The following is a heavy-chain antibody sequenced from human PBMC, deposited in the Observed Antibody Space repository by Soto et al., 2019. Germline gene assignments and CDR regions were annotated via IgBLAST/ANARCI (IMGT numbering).Heavy chain of an antibody. D-gene: IGHD5-12*01. J-gene: IGHJ4*02. CDR2: IFSSGST. Sequence: ASETLSLTCTVSGGSINTFYWSWVRQPAGKGLEWIGRIFSSGSTSFNPSLESRVAMSVDTSKNHFSLNLSSVTAANMAVYYCAREGSYSAYNFAHGIQLWSFDFWGQGALVTVSS. CDR1: GGSINTFY. CDR3: AREGSYSAYNFAHGIQLWSFDF. V-gene: IGHV4-4*07.